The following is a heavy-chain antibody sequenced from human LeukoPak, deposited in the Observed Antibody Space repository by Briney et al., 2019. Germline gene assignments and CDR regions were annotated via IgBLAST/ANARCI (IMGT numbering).Heavy chain of an antibody. CDR3: ARDPHYHDRSGSFV. CDR2: TYYSGSA. D-gene: IGHD3-22*01. Sequence: SETLSLTCTVSGGSISSGDYFWSWIRQPPGKGLEWIGYTYYSGSAYYNPSLKSRVTISVGTSKNQFSLKLSPATAADTAVYYCARDPHYHDRSGSFVWGQGTMVTVSS. CDR1: GGSISSGDYF. J-gene: IGHJ3*01. V-gene: IGHV4-30-4*08.